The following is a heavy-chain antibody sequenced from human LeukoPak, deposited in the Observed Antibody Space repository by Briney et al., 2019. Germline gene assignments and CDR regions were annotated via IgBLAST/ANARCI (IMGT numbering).Heavy chain of an antibody. CDR1: GFTFDDYA. CDR2: ISWNSGSI. J-gene: IGHJ4*02. CDR3: AKAKTYYYDSSGYSGDYYFDY. D-gene: IGHD3-22*01. Sequence: GGSLRLSCAASGFTFDDYAMHWVRQAPGKGLEWVSGISWNSGSIVYADSVKGRFTISRDNAKNSLYLQMNSLRAEDMALYYCAKAKTYYYDSSGYSGDYYFDYWGQGTLVTVSS. V-gene: IGHV3-9*03.